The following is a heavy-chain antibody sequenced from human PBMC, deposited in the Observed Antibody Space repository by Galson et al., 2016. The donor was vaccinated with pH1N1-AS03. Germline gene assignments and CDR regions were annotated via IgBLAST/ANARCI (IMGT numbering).Heavy chain of an antibody. CDR1: GDSINSSPYY. V-gene: IGHV4-39*07. Sequence: SETLSLTCTVSGDSINSSPYYWGWIRQPPGKGLEWIGTIYYREATYYGPSLKSRVTISIDTSKNQFSLNLRSVTTADTAVYYCARHVSGSYPNNLDYWGQGTLVIVSS. J-gene: IGHJ4*02. CDR3: ARHVSGSYPNNLDY. CDR2: IYYREAT. D-gene: IGHD1-26*01.